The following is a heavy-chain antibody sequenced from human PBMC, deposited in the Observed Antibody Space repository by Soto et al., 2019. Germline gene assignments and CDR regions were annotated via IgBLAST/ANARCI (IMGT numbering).Heavy chain of an antibody. Sequence: SQTLSLTCAISGDSVSSNSAAWNWIRQSPSRGLEWLGRTYYRSKWYNDYALSVKSRITINPDTSKNQFSLQLNSVTPEDTAVYYCARAKRIAVAGHYYYYMDVWGKGTTVTVSS. D-gene: IGHD6-19*01. CDR1: GDSVSSNSAA. CDR3: ARAKRIAVAGHYYYYMDV. V-gene: IGHV6-1*01. J-gene: IGHJ6*03. CDR2: TYYRSKWYN.